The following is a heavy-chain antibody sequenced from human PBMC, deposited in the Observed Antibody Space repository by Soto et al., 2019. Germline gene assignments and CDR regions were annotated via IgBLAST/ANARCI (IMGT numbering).Heavy chain of an antibody. CDR1: GGSVSSGGYY. CDR2: IHYSGST. Sequence: SETLSLTCNVSGGSVSSGGYYWNWIRQPPGKGLEWIGHIHYSGSTNYNPSLKSRVTISVDTSKNQFSLKLNSVAAADTAIYYCARGMIPVVRRYFDYWGQGTLVTVSS. J-gene: IGHJ4*02. V-gene: IGHV4-61*08. CDR3: ARGMIPVVRRYFDY. D-gene: IGHD2-15*01.